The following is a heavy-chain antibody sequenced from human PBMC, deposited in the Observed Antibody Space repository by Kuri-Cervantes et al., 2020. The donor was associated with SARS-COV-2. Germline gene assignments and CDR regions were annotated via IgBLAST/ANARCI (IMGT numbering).Heavy chain of an antibody. CDR2: NSTYSGDT. D-gene: IGHD1-7*01. CDR3: ARDSATGTRWGDLNGMDV. V-gene: IGHV1-18*01. J-gene: IGHJ6*02. Sequence: ASVKVSCKASGYPFTNFGISWVRQAPGRGLEWMGWNSTYSGDTIYPQKIQGRVTMTTDTSTSTAYMDLRGLRSDDTAVYYCARDSATGTRWGDLNGMDVWGQGTTVTVSS. CDR1: GYPFTNFG.